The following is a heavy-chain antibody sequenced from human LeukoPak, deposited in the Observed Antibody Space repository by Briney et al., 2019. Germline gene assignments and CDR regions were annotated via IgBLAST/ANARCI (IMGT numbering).Heavy chain of an antibody. CDR3: AGGGMATIERPFDY. CDR2: IYHSGSA. D-gene: IGHD5-24*01. J-gene: IGHJ4*02. Sequence: SETLSLTCTVSGYSISSGYYWGWIRRPPGKGLEWIGSIYHSGSAYYNQSLKSRVTISEDTSKNQFSLKLSSVTAADTAVYSGAGGGMATIERPFDYWGQGTLVPVSS. V-gene: IGHV4-38-2*02. CDR1: GYSISSGYY.